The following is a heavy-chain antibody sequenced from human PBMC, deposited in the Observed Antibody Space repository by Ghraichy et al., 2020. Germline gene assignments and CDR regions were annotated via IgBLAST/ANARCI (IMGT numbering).Heavy chain of an antibody. J-gene: IGHJ6*02. V-gene: IGHV3-21*01. Sequence: LSLTCVASGLMFSPNSMNWVRQAPGKGLEWVASISSISRYIYYADSVKGRFTISRDNAQNSLYLQMNSLRAEDTAVYYCSRGGGAATPVRYHMDVWGLGTTVTLSS. CDR3: SRGGGAATPVRYHMDV. D-gene: IGHD2-15*01. CDR1: GLMFSPNS. CDR2: ISSISRYI.